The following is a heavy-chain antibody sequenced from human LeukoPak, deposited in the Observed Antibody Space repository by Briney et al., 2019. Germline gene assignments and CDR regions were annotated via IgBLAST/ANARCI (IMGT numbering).Heavy chain of an antibody. CDR2: ISYDGSNK. CDR1: GFTFSSYA. CDR3: AKDQDQIGYSSSCDY. D-gene: IGHD6-13*01. J-gene: IGHJ4*02. V-gene: IGHV3-30-3*01. Sequence: GGSLRLSCAASGFTFSSYAMHWVRQAPGKGLEWVAVISYDGSNKYYADSVKGRFTISRDNSKNTLYLQMNSLRAEDTAVYYCAKDQDQIGYSSSCDYWGQGTLVTVSS.